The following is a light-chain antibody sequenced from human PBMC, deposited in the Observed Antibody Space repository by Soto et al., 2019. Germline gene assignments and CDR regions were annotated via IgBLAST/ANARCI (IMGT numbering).Light chain of an antibody. CDR1: SSNIGIPYD. Sequence: QSVLTQPPSVSGAPGQRVTISCTGSSSNIGIPYDVHWYQQLPGTAPRLLIYGDSNRPSGVPDRFSGSKSGTSASLAITGLQAEDEADYYCQSYDTSLSGVVFGGGTKVTVL. J-gene: IGLJ2*01. CDR2: GDS. V-gene: IGLV1-40*01. CDR3: QSYDTSLSGVV.